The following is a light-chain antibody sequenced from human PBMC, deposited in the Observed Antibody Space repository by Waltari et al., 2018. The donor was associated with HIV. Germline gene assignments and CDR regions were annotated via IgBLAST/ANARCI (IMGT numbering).Light chain of an antibody. J-gene: IGKJ4*01. Sequence: EIVLTQSPATLSLSPGQRAALSCRASQSVNTYLVWSQQKPGQPPRLLIYDSSIRAPGIPARFSGSGSGTDFTLTISSLEPEDSATYYCQQRANLPRRVTFGGGTKVEI. CDR2: DSS. V-gene: IGKV3-11*01. CDR3: QQRANLPRRVT. CDR1: QSVNTY.